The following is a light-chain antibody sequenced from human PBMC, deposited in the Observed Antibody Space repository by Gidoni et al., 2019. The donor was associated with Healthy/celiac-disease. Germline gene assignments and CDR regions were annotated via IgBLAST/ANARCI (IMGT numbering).Light chain of an antibody. CDR2: KAS. CDR1: QSISSW. V-gene: IGKV1-5*03. J-gene: IGKJ4*01. CDR3: QQYNSYVLT. Sequence: SQSISSWLAWYQQKPGKAPKLLIYKASSLESGVPSRFSGSGSGTEFTLTISSLQPDDFATYYCQQYNSYVLTFGGGTKVEIK.